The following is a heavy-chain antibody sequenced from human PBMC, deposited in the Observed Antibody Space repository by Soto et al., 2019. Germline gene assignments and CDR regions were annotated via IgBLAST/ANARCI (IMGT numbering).Heavy chain of an antibody. V-gene: IGHV6-1*01. J-gene: IGHJ3*02. CDR3: ASSPLEWLLYPPAENAFDI. CDR1: GDSVSSNSAA. D-gene: IGHD3-3*01. Sequence: PSQSLSLTCAISGDSVSSNSAAWNWIRQSPSRGLEWLGRTYYRSKWYNDYAVSVKSRITTNPDTSKNQFSLQLNSVTPEDTAVYYCASSPLEWLLYPPAENAFDIWGQGTMDTVSS. CDR2: TYYRSKWYN.